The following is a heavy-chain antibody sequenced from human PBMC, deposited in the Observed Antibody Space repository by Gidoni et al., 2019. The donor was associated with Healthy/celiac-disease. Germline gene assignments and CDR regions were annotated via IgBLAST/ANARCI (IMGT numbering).Heavy chain of an antibody. CDR1: GYTFTSYY. V-gene: IGHV1-46*01. CDR2: INPSGGST. J-gene: IGHJ4*02. CDR3: ARVQSRRWIDY. Sequence: QVQLVQSGAEVKKPGASVQVSCKASGYTFTSYYIHWLRQAPGQGLEWMGIINPSGGSTSYAQKFQGRVTMTRDTSTSTVYMELSSLRSEDTAVYYCARVQSRRWIDYWGQGTLVTVSS.